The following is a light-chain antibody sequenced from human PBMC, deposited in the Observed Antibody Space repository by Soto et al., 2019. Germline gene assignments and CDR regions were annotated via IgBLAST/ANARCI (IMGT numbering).Light chain of an antibody. V-gene: IGKV3-11*01. CDR3: QQRSNWAPLVT. CDR1: QSVSSY. CDR2: DAS. J-gene: IGKJ3*01. Sequence: VLSQSPGTLSLSPGERATLSCRASQSVSSYLAWYQQKPGQPPRLLIYDASNRATGIPARFSGTGSGTDFTLTISSLEPEDFAVYYCQQRSNWAPLVTFAPGTKVDIK.